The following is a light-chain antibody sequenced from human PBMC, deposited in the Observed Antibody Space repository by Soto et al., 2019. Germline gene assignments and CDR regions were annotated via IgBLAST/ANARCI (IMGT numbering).Light chain of an antibody. V-gene: IGLV1-44*01. Sequence: QSVQNQPPSASGTPGPWVTITCSGSSSNIGSNTVTWYQQLPGTAHKLLIYSNNQRPSGVPDRFSGSKFGTSASLAICGRVCGDEADFYCAAWDDTLNGVVFGGGTKVTVL. J-gene: IGLJ2*01. CDR2: SNN. CDR3: AAWDDTLNGVV. CDR1: SSNIGSNT.